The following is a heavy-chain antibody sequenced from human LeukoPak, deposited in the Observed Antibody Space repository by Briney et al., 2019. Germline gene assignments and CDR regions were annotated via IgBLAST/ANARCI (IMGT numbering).Heavy chain of an antibody. V-gene: IGHV3-7*04. CDR3: TRAGSYWGATSFYGF. J-gene: IGHJ4*02. CDR2: INLGGNEG. Sequence: GGSLRLPCGASGFPFNNYWMAWVRLSPGKGLEWVANINLGGNEGHYADSVQDRFIISRDNAQNSLHLQMNSLRSDDTGVYYCTRAGSYWGATSFYGFWGQGVLVTVSS. D-gene: IGHD3-10*01. CDR1: GFPFNNYW.